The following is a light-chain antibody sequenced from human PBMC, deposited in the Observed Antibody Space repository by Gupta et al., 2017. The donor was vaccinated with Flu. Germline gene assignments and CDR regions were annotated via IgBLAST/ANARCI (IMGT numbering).Light chain of an antibody. CDR2: EVS. CDR3: SSITSTNTWV. V-gene: IGLV2-14*01. CDR1: TIDVGGYDY. J-gene: IGLJ3*02. Sequence: SALTQPASVSGSPGQSPTISCTGTTIDVGGYDYVSWFQQHPGKTPKLMIYEVSKRPSGVSSRFSGSKSGNAASLTISELQDEDEADYYCSSITSTNTWVFGGGTKLTVL.